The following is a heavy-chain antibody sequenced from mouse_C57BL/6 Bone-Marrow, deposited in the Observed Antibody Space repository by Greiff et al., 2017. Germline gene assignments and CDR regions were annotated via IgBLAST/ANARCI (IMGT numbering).Heavy chain of an antibody. CDR2: IYPRDGST. V-gene: IGHV1-78*01. CDR3: ARLLGANLYYGCYWYFDV. Sequence: VQLQQSDAELVKPGASVKISCKVSGYTFTDHTIHWMKQRPEQGLEWIGYIYPRDGSTKYNEKFKGKATLTADKSSSTAYMQLNSLTSEDSAVYFCARLLGANLYYGCYWYFDVWGTGTTVTVSS. CDR1: GYTFTDHT. J-gene: IGHJ1*03. D-gene: IGHD2-2*01.